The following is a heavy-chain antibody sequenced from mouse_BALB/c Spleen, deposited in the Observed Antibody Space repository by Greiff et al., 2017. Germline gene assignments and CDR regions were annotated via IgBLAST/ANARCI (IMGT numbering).Heavy chain of an antibody. V-gene: IGHV5-9-4*01. CDR2: ISSGGSYT. CDR1: GFTFSSYA. Sequence: DVLLVESGGGLVKPGGSLKLSCAASGFTFSSYAMSWVRQSPEKRLEWVAEISSGGSYTYYPDTVTGRITITRDNAKNTLYLEMSSLRSEDTAMYYCARGGCYGSGYFDYWGQGTTLTVSS. J-gene: IGHJ2*01. CDR3: ARGGCYGSGYFDY. D-gene: IGHD1-1*01.